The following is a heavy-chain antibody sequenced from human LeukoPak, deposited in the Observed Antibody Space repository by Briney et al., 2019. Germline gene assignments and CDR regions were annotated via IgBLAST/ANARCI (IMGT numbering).Heavy chain of an antibody. CDR2: TNHSGST. CDR3: AILSAVAESYFDY. CDR1: GGSFSGYY. Sequence: SETLSLTCAVYGGSFSGYYWSWIRQPPGKGLEWIGETNHSGSTNYNPSLKSRVTISVDTSKNQFSLKLSSVTAADTAVYYCAILSAVAESYFDYWGQGTLVTVSS. V-gene: IGHV4-34*01. J-gene: IGHJ4*02. D-gene: IGHD6-19*01.